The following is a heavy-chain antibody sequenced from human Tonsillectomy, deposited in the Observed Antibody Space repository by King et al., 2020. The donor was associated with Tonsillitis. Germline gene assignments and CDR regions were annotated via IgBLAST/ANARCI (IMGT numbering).Heavy chain of an antibody. J-gene: IGHJ5*02. V-gene: IGHV3-30*04. CDR3: AAHRDWFDP. Sequence: QLVQSGGGVVQPGRSLRLSCAASGFTFSSYAMHWVRQAPGKGLEWVAVISYDGSNKYYADSVKGRFTISRDNSKNTPYLQMNSLRAEDTAVYYCAAHRDWFDPWGQGTLVTVSS. CDR2: ISYDGSNK. CDR1: GFTFSSYA.